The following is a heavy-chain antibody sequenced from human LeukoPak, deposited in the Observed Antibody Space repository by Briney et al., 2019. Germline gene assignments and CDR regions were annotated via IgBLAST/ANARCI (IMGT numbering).Heavy chain of an antibody. Sequence: SETLSLTCTVSGGSISSGDYYWSWIRQPPGKGLEWIGYIYYSGSTNYNPSLKSRVTISVDTSKNQFSLKLSSVTAADTAVYYCASYTTSRYCSSTSCYRAFDIWGQGTMVTVSS. V-gene: IGHV4-61*08. J-gene: IGHJ3*02. CDR3: ASYTTSRYCSSTSCYRAFDI. CDR1: GGSISSGDYY. D-gene: IGHD2-2*01. CDR2: IYYSGST.